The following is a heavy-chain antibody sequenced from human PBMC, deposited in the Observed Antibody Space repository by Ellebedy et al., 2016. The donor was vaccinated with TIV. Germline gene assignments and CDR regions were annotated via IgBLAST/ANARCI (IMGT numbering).Heavy chain of an antibody. CDR1: GFTVRSNC. D-gene: IGHD6-13*01. V-gene: IGHV3-53*01. CDR3: ATRAIPYSSIWYYFDY. Sequence: GGSLRLSXAASGFTVRSNCMTWVRQAPGKGLQWVSVIDSGDSIYYADSVKGRFTVSRDNSKNTLYLQMNSLRAEDTAVYYCATRAIPYSSIWYYFDYWGQGTLVTVSS. CDR2: IDSGDSI. J-gene: IGHJ4*02.